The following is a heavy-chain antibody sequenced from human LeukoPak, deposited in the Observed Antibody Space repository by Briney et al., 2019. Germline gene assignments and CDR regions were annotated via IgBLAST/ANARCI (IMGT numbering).Heavy chain of an antibody. D-gene: IGHD2-21*01. J-gene: IGHJ6*02. CDR3: ARDLSYFSFDD. Sequence: TGGSLRLSCAASGFTFSSYAMSWVRQAPGKGLEWVSAISGSGGSTYYADSVKGRFTISRDNSKNTLYLQMNSLRVEDTAMYYCARDLSYFSFDDWGQGTTVTVSS. CDR1: GFTFSSYA. CDR2: ISGSGGST. V-gene: IGHV3-23*01.